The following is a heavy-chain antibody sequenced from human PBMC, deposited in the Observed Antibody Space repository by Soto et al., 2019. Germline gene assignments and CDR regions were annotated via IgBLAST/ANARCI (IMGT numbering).Heavy chain of an antibody. J-gene: IGHJ3*02. D-gene: IGHD4-17*01. CDR3: ARDAGISRDYGLTFWLGAFDI. CDR2: ISSNGGST. V-gene: IGHV3-64*01. Sequence: EVQLVESGGGLVQPGGSLRLSCAASGFTFSSYAMHWVRQAPGKGLEYVSAISSNGGSTYYANSVKGRFTISRDNSKNTLYLQMGSLRAEDIAVYYCARDAGISRDYGLTFWLGAFDIWGQGTMVTVSS. CDR1: GFTFSSYA.